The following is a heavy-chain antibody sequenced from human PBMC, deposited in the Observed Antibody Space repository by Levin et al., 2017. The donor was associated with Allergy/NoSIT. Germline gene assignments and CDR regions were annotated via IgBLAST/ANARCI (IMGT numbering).Heavy chain of an antibody. Sequence: GESLKISCKASGYTFTSYDINWVRQATGQGLEWMGWMNPNSGNTGYAQKFQGRVTMTRNTSISTAYMELSSLRSEDTAVYYCARESAGRGYWGQGTLVTVSS. V-gene: IGHV1-8*01. D-gene: IGHD6-13*01. CDR3: ARESAGRGY. CDR2: MNPNSGNT. J-gene: IGHJ4*02. CDR1: GYTFTSYD.